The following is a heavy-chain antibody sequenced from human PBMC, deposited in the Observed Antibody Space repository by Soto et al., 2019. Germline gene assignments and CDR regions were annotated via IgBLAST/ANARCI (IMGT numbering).Heavy chain of an antibody. V-gene: IGHV2-5*01. CDR2: IYWNDDK. D-gene: IGHD3-3*01. CDR1: GFSLSTSGVG. Sequence: CPTLVNPTQTLTLTYTFSGFSLSTSGVGVGWIRQPPGKALEWLALIYWNDDKRYSPSLKSRLTITKDTSKNQVVLTMTNMEPVDTATYYCPHSESYDFWSGYYIPDGMDLWGQGTTVTLAS. CDR3: PHSESYDFWSGYYIPDGMDL. J-gene: IGHJ6*02.